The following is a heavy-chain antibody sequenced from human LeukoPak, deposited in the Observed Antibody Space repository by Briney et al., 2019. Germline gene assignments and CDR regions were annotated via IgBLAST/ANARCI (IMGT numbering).Heavy chain of an antibody. CDR3: AREEHGGYFDY. V-gene: IGHV1-46*01. CDR2: ISPSGTGT. CDR1: GYTFTNYY. D-gene: IGHD2-15*01. Sequence: ASVKVSCKASGYTFTNYYMHWVRQAPGQGLEWMGLISPSGTGTNYAQKFRGRVTLTRDTSTTTVYMELSSLRSEDTAVYYCAREEHGGYFDYWGQGNPVTVSS. J-gene: IGHJ4*02.